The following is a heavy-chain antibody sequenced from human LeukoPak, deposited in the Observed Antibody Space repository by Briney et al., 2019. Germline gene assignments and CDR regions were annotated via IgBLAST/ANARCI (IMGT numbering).Heavy chain of an antibody. D-gene: IGHD1-26*01. CDR3: ASGWALS. CDR1: GDSVSNKNAA. CDR2: TYYRSEWHT. Sequence: SQTLSLTCAVSGDSVSNKNAAWNWIRQSPSRGIEWLGRTYYRSEWHTDYAFSVKGRITINADTSKNQFSLQLGYVTPEDTAVYYCASGWALSWGQGTLVTVSS. V-gene: IGHV6-1*01. J-gene: IGHJ5*02.